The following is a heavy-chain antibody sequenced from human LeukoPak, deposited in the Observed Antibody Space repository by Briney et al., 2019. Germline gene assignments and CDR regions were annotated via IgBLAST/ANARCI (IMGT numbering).Heavy chain of an antibody. D-gene: IGHD1-20*01. CDR1: GFTFSDYY. J-gene: IGHJ4*02. CDR3: ARRRYNWTAIDY. Sequence: GGSLRLSCAASGFTFSDYYMSWLRQAPGKGLEWVSYISSSGNTIYYADSVKGRFTISRDNAKNSLYLQMNSLRAEDTAVYYCARRRYNWTAIDYWGQGTLVTVSS. V-gene: IGHV3-11*01. CDR2: ISSSGNTI.